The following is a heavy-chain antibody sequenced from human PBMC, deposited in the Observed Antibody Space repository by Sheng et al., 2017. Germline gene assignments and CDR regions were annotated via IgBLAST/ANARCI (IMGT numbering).Heavy chain of an antibody. CDR3: AKFRMVYAIRERYFDY. CDR1: GFTFSSYW. D-gene: IGHD2-8*01. V-gene: IGHV3-23*04. J-gene: IGHJ4*02. CDR2: ISGSGGST. Sequence: EVQLVESGGGLVQPGGSLRLSCAASGFTFSSYWMSWVRQAPGKGLEWVSAISGSGGSTYYADSVKGRFTISRDNSKNTLYLQMNSLRAEDTAVYYCAKFRMVYAIRERYFDYWGQGTLVTVSS.